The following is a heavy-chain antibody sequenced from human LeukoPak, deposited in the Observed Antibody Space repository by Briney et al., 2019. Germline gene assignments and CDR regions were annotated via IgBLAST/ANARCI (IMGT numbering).Heavy chain of an antibody. J-gene: IGHJ6*02. V-gene: IGHV3-23*01. CDR3: ARDPPLGYCSGGSCYAEPRGMDV. Sequence: PGGSLRLSCAASGFTFSSYAMSWVRQAPGKGLEWVSAISGSGGSTYYADSVKGRFTISRDNSKNTLYLQMNSLRAEDTAMYYCARDPPLGYCSGGSCYAEPRGMDVWGQGTTVTVSS. CDR2: ISGSGGST. D-gene: IGHD2-15*01. CDR1: GFTFSSYA.